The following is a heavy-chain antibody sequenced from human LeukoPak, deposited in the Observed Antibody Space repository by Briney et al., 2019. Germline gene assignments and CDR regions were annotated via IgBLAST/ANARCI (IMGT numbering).Heavy chain of an antibody. Sequence: GGSLRLSCVASGFTFSNYAMSWVRQAPGKGLELVSGIYGSDDKTVYGDAVKGRFTISRDNSKNTLYLQMNSLRAEDTAVYYCAKTQGYYDAWGQGALVTVSS. D-gene: IGHD2-15*01. CDR2: IYGSDDKT. CDR1: GFTFSNYA. J-gene: IGHJ5*02. CDR3: AKTQGYYDA. V-gene: IGHV3-23*01.